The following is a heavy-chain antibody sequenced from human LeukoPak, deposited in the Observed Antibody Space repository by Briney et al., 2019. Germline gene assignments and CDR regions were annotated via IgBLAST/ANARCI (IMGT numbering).Heavy chain of an antibody. D-gene: IGHD5-18*01. J-gene: IGHJ4*02. Sequence: PGTSLILSCAASGFTFSSSGMHWVCQAPGKGLEWVAVISHDGSNTYYGDSVKGRFTISRDNSKNTLYLQVNSLRAEDTAVYYCAKVPRGYSYAFFDYWGQGTLVTVSS. CDR2: ISHDGSNT. CDR1: GFTFSSSG. CDR3: AKVPRGYSYAFFDY. V-gene: IGHV3-30*18.